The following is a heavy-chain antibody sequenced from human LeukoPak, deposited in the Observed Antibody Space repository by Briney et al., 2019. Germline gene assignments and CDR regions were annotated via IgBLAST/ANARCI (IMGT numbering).Heavy chain of an antibody. CDR3: ARDSMAVVLRGRFDP. CDR2: ISSSSSYI. V-gene: IGHV3-21*01. J-gene: IGHJ5*02. Sequence: PGGSLRLSCAASGFTFSSYSMNWVRQAPGKGLEWVSSISSSSSYIYYADSVKGRFTISRDNAKNSLYLQMNSLRAEDTAVYYCARDSMAVVLRGRFDPWGQGTLVTVSS. D-gene: IGHD3-10*01. CDR1: GFTFSSYS.